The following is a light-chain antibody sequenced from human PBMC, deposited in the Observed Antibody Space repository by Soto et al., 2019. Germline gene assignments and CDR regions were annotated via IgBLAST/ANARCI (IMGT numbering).Light chain of an antibody. CDR1: SSDVGGYNY. Sequence: QSVLTQPPSASRSPGQSVTISCTGTSSDVGGYNYVSWYQQHPGKAPKLMIYEVSKRPSGVPDRFSGSKSGNTASLTVSGLQAEDEADYYCSSYAGSNNRVFGTGTKLTVL. CDR2: EVS. CDR3: SSYAGSNNRV. J-gene: IGLJ1*01. V-gene: IGLV2-8*02.